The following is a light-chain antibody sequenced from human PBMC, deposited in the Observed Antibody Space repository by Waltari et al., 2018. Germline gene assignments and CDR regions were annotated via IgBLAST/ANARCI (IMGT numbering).Light chain of an antibody. CDR3: GTWDSSLSGAV. J-gene: IGLJ7*01. CDR2: EVS. CDR1: SSNIGNNY. V-gene: IGLV1-51*02. Sequence: QSVLTQPPSVSAAPGQRVTISCSGGSSNIGNNYVSWYRQFPGTDPKLLIYEVSARPSGSPGRFSGSKSGTSATLDITGLQAGDEADYYCGTWDSSLSGAVFGGGTHLTVL.